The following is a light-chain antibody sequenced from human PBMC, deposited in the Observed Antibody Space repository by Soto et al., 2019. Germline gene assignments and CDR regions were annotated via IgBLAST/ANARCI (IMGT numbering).Light chain of an antibody. CDR3: QQYGSSPRT. CDR1: ETVSNAY. Sequence: DIVLTQSPGTLSLSPGERATLSCRASETVSNAYVAWYQQKPGQAPRLLIYDASIRATGIPDRFSGSGSGTGFTLTISRLQPEDFALYYCQQYGSSPRTFGQGTKVEIQ. V-gene: IGKV3-20*01. J-gene: IGKJ1*01. CDR2: DAS.